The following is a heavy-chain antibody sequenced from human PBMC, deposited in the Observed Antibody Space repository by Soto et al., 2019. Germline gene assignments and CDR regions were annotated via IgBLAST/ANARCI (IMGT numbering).Heavy chain of an antibody. Sequence: QVQLQESGPGLVKPSQTLSLTCTVSGGSISSGDYYWSWIRQPPGKGLEWIGYIYYSGSTYYNPSHKSRVTIAVDTSKNQFSLKLSSLTAADTAVYYCARMQPITMVFDYWGQGTLVTVSS. J-gene: IGHJ4*02. CDR3: ARMQPITMVFDY. V-gene: IGHV4-30-4*01. CDR2: IYYSGST. CDR1: GGSISSGDYY. D-gene: IGHD3-10*01.